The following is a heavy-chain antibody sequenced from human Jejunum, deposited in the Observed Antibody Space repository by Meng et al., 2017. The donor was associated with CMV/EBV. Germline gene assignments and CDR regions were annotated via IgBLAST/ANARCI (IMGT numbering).Heavy chain of an antibody. CDR2: ISSSGNT. J-gene: IGHJ4*02. CDR1: GDSINNHF. D-gene: IGHD3-22*01. Sequence: QVHLQESGPGLVRPSETLSLTCSVSGDSINNHFWSWIRQSAGKKLEWIGRISSSGNTNYTPSFKSRVIMSLDTSNNQFFLKLTSVTAADTALYYCARGESRGYYYFDYWGQGILVTVSS. V-gene: IGHV4-4*07. CDR3: ARGESRGYYYFDY.